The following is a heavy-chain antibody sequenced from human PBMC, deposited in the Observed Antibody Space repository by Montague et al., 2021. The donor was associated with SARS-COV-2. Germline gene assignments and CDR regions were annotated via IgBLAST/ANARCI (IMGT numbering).Heavy chain of an antibody. J-gene: IGHJ5*02. D-gene: IGHD3-22*01. Sequence: SETLSLTCSVSGGSISSSNYYWGWISQATGKGLEWIGSIYYSGSNYYNPYIKSRVAISVDTYKNQFSLILRSMTTADTAVFYCAREGLSSAYYETWGQGTLVTVSS. CDR3: AREGLSSAYYET. V-gene: IGHV4-39*02. CDR1: GGSISSSNYY. CDR2: IYYSGSN.